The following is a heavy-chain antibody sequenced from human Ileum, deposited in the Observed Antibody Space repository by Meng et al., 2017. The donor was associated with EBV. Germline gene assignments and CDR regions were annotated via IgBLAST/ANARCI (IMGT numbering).Heavy chain of an antibody. CDR2: INSDGSAT. CDR1: GFSFSSYW. D-gene: IGHD2-15*01. J-gene: IGHJ4*02. V-gene: IGHV3-74*01. Sequence: EARSVGSGGGLVPPGGSLRLPFAAFGFSFSSYWMHWVRQAPGKGLVWVSRINSDGSATTYADSVKGRFTISRDNANNTLYLQMNSLRAEDTAVYYCTRGFDCSGGSCYLGYWGQGILVTVSS. CDR3: TRGFDCSGGSCYLGY.